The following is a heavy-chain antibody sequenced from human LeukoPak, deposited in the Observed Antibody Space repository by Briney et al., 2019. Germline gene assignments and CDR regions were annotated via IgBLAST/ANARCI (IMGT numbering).Heavy chain of an antibody. D-gene: IGHD3-22*01. CDR1: GGSFSGYY. V-gene: IGHV4-34*01. CDR3: ARAPYYQDSSGYLRVYYFDY. CDR2: INHSGST. J-gene: IGHJ4*02. Sequence: SETLSLTCAVYGGSFSGYYWSWIRQPPGKGLEWIGEINHSGSTNYNPSLKSRVTISVDTSKNQLSLKLSSVTAADTAVYYCARAPYYQDSSGYLRVYYFDYWGQGTLVTVSS.